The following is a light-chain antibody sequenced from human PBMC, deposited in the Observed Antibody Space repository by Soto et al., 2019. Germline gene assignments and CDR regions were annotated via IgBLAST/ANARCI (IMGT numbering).Light chain of an antibody. Sequence: DIQMTQSPSSLSASVGDRVTITCRASQGISKYLAWYQQKPGKVPKLLIYDASTLQSGVPSRFSGSGSGTDFTLNISSLQPEDVATYYCQKDNSAPPTFGQGTKVEIK. CDR2: DAS. J-gene: IGKJ1*01. V-gene: IGKV1-27*01. CDR1: QGISKY. CDR3: QKDNSAPPT.